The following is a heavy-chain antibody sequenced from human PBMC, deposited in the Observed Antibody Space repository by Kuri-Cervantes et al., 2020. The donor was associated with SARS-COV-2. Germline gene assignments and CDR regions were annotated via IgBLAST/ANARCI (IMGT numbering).Heavy chain of an antibody. CDR1: GGSFSGYY. D-gene: IGHD3-10*01. V-gene: IGHV4-59*01. CDR3: ARVGGNWELPFDY. CDR2: IYYSGST. J-gene: IGHJ4*02. Sequence: SETLSLTCAVYGGSFSGYYWSWIRQPPGKGLEWIGYIYYSGSTNYNPSLKSRVTISVDTSKNQFSLKLSSVTAADTAVYYCARVGGNWELPFDYWGQGTLVTVSS.